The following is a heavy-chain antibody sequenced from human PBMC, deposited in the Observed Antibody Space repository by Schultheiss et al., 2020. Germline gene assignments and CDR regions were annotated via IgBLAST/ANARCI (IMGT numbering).Heavy chain of an antibody. V-gene: IGHV4-39*01. CDR3: ARQRMRTYYDTTLDWFDP. CDR2: ISYSRNT. Sequence: SETLSLTCTVSGVSITSYPYYWAWIRQSPGKGLEWIGTISYSRNTYYNPSLWSRVSISIDTSNNQFSLSLSSVTAADTAVFYCARQRMRTYYDTTLDWFDPWGQGTLVTVSS. J-gene: IGHJ5*02. D-gene: IGHD3-3*01. CDR1: GVSITSYPYY.